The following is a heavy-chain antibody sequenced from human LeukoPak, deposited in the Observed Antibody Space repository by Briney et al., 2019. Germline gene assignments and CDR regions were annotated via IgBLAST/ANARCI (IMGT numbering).Heavy chain of an antibody. D-gene: IGHD3-16*02. CDR3: ARGDHSFYYYYYYMDV. Sequence: SETLSLTCTVSGGSISSGSYYWSWIRQPAGKGLEWIGRIYTSGSTNYNPSLKSRVTISVDTSKNQFSLKLSSVTAADTAVYYCARGDHSFYYYYYYMDVWGKGTTVTVSS. J-gene: IGHJ6*03. CDR2: IYTSGST. CDR1: GGSISSGSYY. V-gene: IGHV4-61*02.